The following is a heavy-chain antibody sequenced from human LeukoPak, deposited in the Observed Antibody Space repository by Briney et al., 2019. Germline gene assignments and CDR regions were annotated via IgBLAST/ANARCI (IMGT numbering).Heavy chain of an antibody. Sequence: PGGSLRLSCAASGFTFSSYEMNWVRQDPGKGLEWVSYISSSGSTIYYADSAKGRFTISRDNAKNSLYLQMNSLRAEDTAVYYCARDGSSGWFNWFDPWGQGTLVTVSS. CDR2: ISSSGSTI. CDR3: ARDGSSGWFNWFDP. D-gene: IGHD6-19*01. V-gene: IGHV3-48*03. J-gene: IGHJ5*02. CDR1: GFTFSSYE.